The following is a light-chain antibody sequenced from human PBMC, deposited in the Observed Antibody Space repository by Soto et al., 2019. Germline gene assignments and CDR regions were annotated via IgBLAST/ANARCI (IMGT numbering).Light chain of an antibody. CDR2: EVK. CDR3: RTYTTTGSSV. V-gene: IGLV2-14*01. J-gene: IGLJ1*01. CDR1: SSDVGSGDS. Sequence: QSLLTQPASVSGSPGQSITITCTGTSSDVGSGDSVSWYQHHPGEAPTLVIYEVKNRPTGVSGRFSGSKSVNTASLTISGLQAEDEGDYYCRTYTTTGSSVVGNGTKVTVL.